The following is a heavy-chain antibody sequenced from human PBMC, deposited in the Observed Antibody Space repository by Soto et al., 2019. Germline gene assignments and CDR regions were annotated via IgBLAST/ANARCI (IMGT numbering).Heavy chain of an antibody. CDR1: GFTFSTYS. CDR3: ARGGCSSTSCYNPYYYYYMDV. CDR2: ITSGSSAI. J-gene: IGHJ6*03. D-gene: IGHD2-2*01. Sequence: EVQLVESGGGLVQPGGSLRLSCAASGFTFSTYSMNWVRQAPGKWLEWVSYITSGSSAIYYADSVKGRFTISRDNAKNSLYLQMNSLRAEDTAVYYCARGGCSSTSCYNPYYYYYMDVWGKGATVTVSS. V-gene: IGHV3-48*01.